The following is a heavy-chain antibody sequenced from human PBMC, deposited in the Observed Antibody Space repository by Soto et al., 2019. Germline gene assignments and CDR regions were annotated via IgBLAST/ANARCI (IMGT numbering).Heavy chain of an antibody. J-gene: IGHJ3*02. CDR3: AKVSGYSSSLGAFDI. D-gene: IGHD6-6*01. CDR2: ISGSGGST. Sequence: GGSLRLSCAASGFTFSSYAWSWVRQAPGKGLEWVSAISGSGGSTYYADPVKGGFTFSRDNSKNTLYLQMNSLRAEDTAVYYCAKVSGYSSSLGAFDIWGQGTLVTVSS. V-gene: IGHV3-23*01. CDR1: GFTFSSYA.